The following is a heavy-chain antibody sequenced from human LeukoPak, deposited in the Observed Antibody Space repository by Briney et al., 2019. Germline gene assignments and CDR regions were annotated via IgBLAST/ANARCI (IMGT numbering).Heavy chain of an antibody. CDR2: IHRDGNNI. D-gene: IGHD3-22*01. V-gene: IGHV3-74*01. J-gene: IGHJ4*02. CDR1: GFTFDTYW. CDR3: ARDQGFYDSTGYYPYYFDY. Sequence: GGSLRLSCAASGFTFDTYWMHWVRQAPGKGLVWVSRIHRDGNNINYADFVQGRFTVSRDNAKNSLYLEMHSLRAEDTAVYYCARDQGFYDSTGYYPYYFDYWGQGTLVAVSS.